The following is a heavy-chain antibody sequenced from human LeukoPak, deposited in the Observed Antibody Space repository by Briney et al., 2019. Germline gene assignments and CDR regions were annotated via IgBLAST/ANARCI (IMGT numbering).Heavy chain of an antibody. V-gene: IGHV7-4-1*02. J-gene: IGHJ4*02. CDR3: ARVQGSSNGAYFDY. CDR2: IHPSTGNP. CDR1: GYSFTNYA. D-gene: IGHD6-13*01. Sequence: ASVKVSCKASGYSFTNYAMNWVRQAPGQGLEWMGWIHPSTGNPTYAQGFTGRFVFSMDTSVSTTYLQISSLKAEDTAVYFCARVQGSSNGAYFDYWGQGTLVTVSS.